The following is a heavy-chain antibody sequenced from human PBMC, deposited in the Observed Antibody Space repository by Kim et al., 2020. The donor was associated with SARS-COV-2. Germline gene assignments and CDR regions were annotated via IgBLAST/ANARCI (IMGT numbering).Heavy chain of an antibody. Sequence: GGSLRLSCAASGFIFSDYAMYWVRQTPGKGLEWVAVIFYDGSKTYYGDSVKGRFTISRENSKNTLYLQMISLRNEDTAVYYCVKGSTSFQFYYYGMDVCGRGSTVSVSS. CDR2: IFYDGSKT. V-gene: IGHV3-30*18. J-gene: IGHJ6*01. D-gene: IGHD2-2*01. CDR3: VKGSTSFQFYYYGMDV. CDR1: GFIFSDYA.